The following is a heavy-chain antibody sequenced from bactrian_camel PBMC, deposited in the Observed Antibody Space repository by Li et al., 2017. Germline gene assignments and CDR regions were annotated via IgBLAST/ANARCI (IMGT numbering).Heavy chain of an antibody. J-gene: IGHJ6*01. V-gene: IGHV3S26*01. CDR2: IGQHGDT. CDR3: AARFGTLQCPSSIGSGF. CDR1: RYSFSSDC. Sequence: HVQLVESGGGSVQAGGSLRLSCRHSRYSFSSDCMSWFRQAPGKEREGVAAIGQHGDTSYADSVKGRFTISRDNTRNTLSLQMTGLLPEDTAMYYCAARFGTLQCPSSIGSGFWGQGTQVTVS.